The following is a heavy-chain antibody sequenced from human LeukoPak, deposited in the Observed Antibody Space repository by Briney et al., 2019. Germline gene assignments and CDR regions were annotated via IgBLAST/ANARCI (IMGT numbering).Heavy chain of an antibody. J-gene: IGHJ6*02. Sequence: SETLSLTCAVSGGSISSSNWWSWVRQPPGKGLEWIGEIYHSGSTNYNPSLKSRVTISVDKSKNQFSLKLSSVTAADTAVYYCARQYSSGWSYYYGLDVWGRGTTVTVSS. CDR1: GGSISSSNW. CDR3: ARQYSSGWSYYYGLDV. CDR2: IYHSGST. V-gene: IGHV4-4*02. D-gene: IGHD6-19*01.